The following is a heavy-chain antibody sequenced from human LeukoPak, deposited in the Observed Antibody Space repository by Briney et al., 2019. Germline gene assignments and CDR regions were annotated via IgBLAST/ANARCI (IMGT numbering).Heavy chain of an antibody. CDR1: GFTFSSYW. Sequence: AGGSLRLSCAASGFTFSSYWMHWVRQAPGKGLVWVSRINSDGSSTSYADSVKGRFTISRDNAKNTLYLQMNSLRAEDTAVYYCARGGPVYSYGHTLGYWGQGTLVTVSS. D-gene: IGHD5-18*01. CDR2: INSDGSST. CDR3: ARGGPVYSYGHTLGY. V-gene: IGHV3-74*01. J-gene: IGHJ4*02.